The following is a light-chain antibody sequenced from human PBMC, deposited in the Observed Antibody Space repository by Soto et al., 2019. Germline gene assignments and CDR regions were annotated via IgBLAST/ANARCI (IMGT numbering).Light chain of an antibody. CDR1: QSVSGN. J-gene: IGKJ4*01. CDR3: QQYNNWPLT. Sequence: EIVMTQSPATLSVSPGERATLSCRASQSVSGNLAWYQQKPGQAPRLLIYGASTRATGIPAKFSGSGSGTEFTLTISSLQSEDFAVYYCQQYNNWPLTFGGGTKVEIK. CDR2: GAS. V-gene: IGKV3-15*01.